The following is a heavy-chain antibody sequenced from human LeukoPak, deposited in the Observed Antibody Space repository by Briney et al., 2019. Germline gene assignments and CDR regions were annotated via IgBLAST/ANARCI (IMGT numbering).Heavy chain of an antibody. J-gene: IGHJ4*02. CDR3: ARGREYCSGGSCYHLTQVDY. CDR1: GGSFRRYY. V-gene: IGHV4-34*01. D-gene: IGHD2-15*01. Sequence: SETLSLTCAVYGGSFRRYYWSWIRDPPGKALECIGEINHRGSTNYNPSLNSRVTISVATSKNQFSLKLSSVTAADTAVYYCARGREYCSGGSCYHLTQVDYWGQGTLVTVSS. CDR2: INHRGST.